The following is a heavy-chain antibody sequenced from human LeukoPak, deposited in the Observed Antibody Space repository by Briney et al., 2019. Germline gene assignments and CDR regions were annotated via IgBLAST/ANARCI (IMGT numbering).Heavy chain of an antibody. D-gene: IGHD3-10*01. CDR3: ASNAGYGSGSYSDY. V-gene: IGHV1-2*02. CDR2: INPNSGGA. J-gene: IGHJ4*02. CDR1: GYTFTGYY. Sequence: ASVKVSCKASGYTFTGYYMHWVRQAPGQGLEWMGWINPNSGGANYAQKFQGRVTMTRDTSISTAYMELSRLRSDDTAVYYCASNAGYGSGSYSDYWGQGTLVTVSS.